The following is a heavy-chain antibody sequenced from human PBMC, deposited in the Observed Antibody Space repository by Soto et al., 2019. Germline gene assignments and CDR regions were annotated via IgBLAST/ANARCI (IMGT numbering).Heavy chain of an antibody. J-gene: IGHJ6*02. CDR2: INPSSGRT. CDR3: ARDHNFGFILYAMDV. V-gene: IGHV1-46*01. CDR1: GYTFTSYS. D-gene: IGHD2-15*01. Sequence: ASVKVSCKASGYTFTSYSMHWVRQAPGQGLEWMGIINPSSGRTSYAQNFQGRVTMTSDTSTSIVYMEMSSLKSEDTAVYYCARDHNFGFILYAMDVWGQGTTVTVSS.